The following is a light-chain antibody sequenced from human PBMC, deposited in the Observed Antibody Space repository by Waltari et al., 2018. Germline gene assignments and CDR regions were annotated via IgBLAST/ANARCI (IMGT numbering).Light chain of an antibody. CDR1: SSNIGSNY. CDR2: KSD. V-gene: IGLV1-47*01. Sequence: QSVLTQPPSASGTPGQRVAISCSGSSSNIGSNYLYWYQQLPGTAPKLLIYKSDPRSSGVPDRFAGSKAGTSASLAISGLRCEDEADYYCATWDDSLNALVFGGGTKLTVL. CDR3: ATWDDSLNALV. J-gene: IGLJ3*02.